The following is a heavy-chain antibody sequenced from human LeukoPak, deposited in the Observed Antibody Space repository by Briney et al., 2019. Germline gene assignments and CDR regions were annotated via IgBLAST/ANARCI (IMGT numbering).Heavy chain of an antibody. CDR1: GYTFTSYD. J-gene: IGHJ6*03. CDR2: MNPNSGNT. Sequence: ASVKVSCKASGYTFTSYDINWVRQATGQGLEWMGWMNPNSGNTGYAQKFQGRVTMTRNTSISTAYMELSSLRSEHTAVYYCERGVEPPARYYYYMDVWGKGTTVTVS. V-gene: IGHV1-8*01. CDR3: ERGVEPPARYYYYMDV. D-gene: IGHD2-2*01.